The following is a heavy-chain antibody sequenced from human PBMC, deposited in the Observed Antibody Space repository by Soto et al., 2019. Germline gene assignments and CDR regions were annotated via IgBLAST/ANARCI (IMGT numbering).Heavy chain of an antibody. CDR2: IKEDGSEE. D-gene: IGHD3-10*01. Sequence: EVQLVESGGGLVQPGGSLRLSCAASGITFSSYWMSWFRQAPSQGLEWVANIKEDGSEEHYVDSVKGRFTISRDNAKNALYLQMNSLRDDDTAMYYCVGGRGWDFDLWGRGTLVTVSS. CDR3: VGGRGWDFDL. V-gene: IGHV3-7*01. J-gene: IGHJ2*01. CDR1: GITFSSYW.